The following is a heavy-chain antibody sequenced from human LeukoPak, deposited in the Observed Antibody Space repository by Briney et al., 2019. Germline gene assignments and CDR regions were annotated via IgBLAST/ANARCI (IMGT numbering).Heavy chain of an antibody. CDR2: IYYSGST. J-gene: IGHJ4*02. Sequence: SETLSLTCTVSGGSINNSSYYWGWIRQPPGKGLEWIGNIYYSGSTYYTPSLKSRLAISIDTSKNQFSLKLSSVTAADTAVYYCARDLWEMDHDHWGQGTLVTVSS. CDR1: GGSINNSSYY. D-gene: IGHD5-24*01. V-gene: IGHV4-39*07. CDR3: ARDLWEMDHDH.